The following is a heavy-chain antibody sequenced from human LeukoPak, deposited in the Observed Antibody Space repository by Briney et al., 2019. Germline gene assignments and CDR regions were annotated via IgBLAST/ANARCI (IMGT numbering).Heavy chain of an antibody. CDR1: GFTFSSYN. CDR2: VSSSSDYI. D-gene: IGHD3-16*01. Sequence: GGSLRLSCAASGFTFSSYNMNWVRQAPGKGLEWVSFVSSSSDYIYYADSLKGRFTISRDNAKNSVYLQMNSLRADDTAVYYCASGGTYVLDYWGQGTLVTVSA. CDR3: ASGGTYVLDY. J-gene: IGHJ4*02. V-gene: IGHV3-21*01.